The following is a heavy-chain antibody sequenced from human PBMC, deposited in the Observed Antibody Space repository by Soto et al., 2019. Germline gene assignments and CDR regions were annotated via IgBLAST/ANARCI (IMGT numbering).Heavy chain of an antibody. D-gene: IGHD3-3*01. J-gene: IGHJ4*02. Sequence: EVQLVESGGGLVQPGGSLRLSCAASGFTFSSYWMSWVRQAPGKGLEWVVSIKHDAGETYYLDSVKGRFTVSRDNAKNSLYLQMDSLRVEDTAMYYCARDVVKRSYYYFWSGSLFWGQGSLVTVSS. CDR1: GFTFSSYW. CDR2: IKHDAGET. V-gene: IGHV3-7*01. CDR3: ARDVVKRSYYYFWSGSLF.